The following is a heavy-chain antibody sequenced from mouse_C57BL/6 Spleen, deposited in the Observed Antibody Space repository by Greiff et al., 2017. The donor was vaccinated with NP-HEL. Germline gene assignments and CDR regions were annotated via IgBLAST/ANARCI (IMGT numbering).Heavy chain of an antibody. CDR3: ARGITTVGGYFDV. CDR1: GYTFTSYW. V-gene: IGHV1-53*01. CDR2: INPSNGGT. Sequence: VQLQQPGTELVKPGASVKLSCKASGYTFTSYWMHWVKQRPGQGLEWIGNINPSNGGTNYNEKFKSKATLTVDKSSSTAYMQLSSLTSEDSAVYYCARGITTVGGYFDVWGTGTTVTVSS. D-gene: IGHD1-1*01. J-gene: IGHJ1*03.